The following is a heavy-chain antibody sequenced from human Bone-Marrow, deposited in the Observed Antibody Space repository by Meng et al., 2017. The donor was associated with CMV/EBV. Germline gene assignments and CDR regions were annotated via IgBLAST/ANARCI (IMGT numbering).Heavy chain of an antibody. Sequence: GRSLRLSCAASGLTSSSYGMHWVRQAPGKGLEWVSFIRSDESKKYYADSVKGRFTISRDNSKNTPYLQMNSLRAEDKAVYYCAKVYCSSTSCYGANLDYWGQGTLVTVSS. J-gene: IGHJ4*02. CDR1: GLTSSSYG. D-gene: IGHD2-2*01. CDR2: IRSDESKK. CDR3: AKVYCSSTSCYGANLDY. V-gene: IGHV3-30*02.